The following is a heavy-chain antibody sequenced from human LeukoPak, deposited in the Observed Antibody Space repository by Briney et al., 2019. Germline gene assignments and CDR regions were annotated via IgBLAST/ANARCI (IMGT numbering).Heavy chain of an antibody. D-gene: IGHD3-10*01. CDR1: GFTVSSNY. J-gene: IGHJ4*02. Sequence: GGSLRLSCAASGFTVSSNYMSWVRQAPGKGLEWVSVIYSGGSTYYADSVKGRFTISRDNSKNTLYLQMNSLRAEDTAVYYCARDHYGSGSYSYFDYWGQGTLVTVSS. V-gene: IGHV3-66*01. CDR2: IYSGGST. CDR3: ARDHYGSGSYSYFDY.